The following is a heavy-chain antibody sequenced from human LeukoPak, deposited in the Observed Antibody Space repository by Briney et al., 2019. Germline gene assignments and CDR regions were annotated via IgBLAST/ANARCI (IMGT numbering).Heavy chain of an antibody. CDR1: GYTFTGYY. CDR3: AREYSSGWHWFDP. J-gene: IGHJ5*02. CDR2: IDPNSGGT. Sequence: ASVKVSCKASGYTFTGYYMHWVRQAPGQGLEWMGWIDPNSGGTNYAQKFQGRVTMTRDTSISTAYMELSSLRSEDTAVYYCAREYSSGWHWFDPWGQGTLVTVSS. V-gene: IGHV1-2*02. D-gene: IGHD6-19*01.